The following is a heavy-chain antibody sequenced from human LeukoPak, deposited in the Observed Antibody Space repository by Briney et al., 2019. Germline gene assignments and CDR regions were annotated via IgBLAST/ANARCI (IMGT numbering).Heavy chain of an antibody. CDR1: GFTFSSYW. J-gene: IGHJ4*02. Sequence: GGSLRLSCAASGFTFSSYWMSWVRQAPGKGLEWVANIKQDGSEKYYVDSVKGRFTISRDNAKNSLYLQMNSLRAEDTAVYYCARDGYYYDSSGSIEYWGQGTLVTVSS. D-gene: IGHD3-22*01. CDR3: ARDGYYYDSSGSIEY. V-gene: IGHV3-7*01. CDR2: IKQDGSEK.